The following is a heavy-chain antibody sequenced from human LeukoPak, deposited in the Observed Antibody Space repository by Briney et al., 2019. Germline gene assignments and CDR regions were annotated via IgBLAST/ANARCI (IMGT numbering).Heavy chain of an antibody. CDR1: RFTFSYFA. J-gene: IGHJ6*02. V-gene: IGHV3-30*03. CDR2: LSDDGSNK. CDR3: ASGGDGSGYYYYGMDV. Sequence: GGSLRLSCAASRFTFSYFAMHWVRQAPGKGLEWVAVLSDDGSNKFYADSVKGRFTISRDNAKNSLYLQMNSLRAEDTAVYYCASGGDGSGYYYYGMDVWGQGTTVTVSS. D-gene: IGHD3-10*01.